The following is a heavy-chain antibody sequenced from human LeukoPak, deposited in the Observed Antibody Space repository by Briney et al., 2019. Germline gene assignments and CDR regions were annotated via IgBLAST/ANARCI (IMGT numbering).Heavy chain of an antibody. CDR3: ARRHYGGNYVYYYYYMDV. D-gene: IGHD4-23*01. V-gene: IGHV4-59*01. CDR1: GGSLSSYY. CDR2: IYYSGST. J-gene: IGHJ6*03. Sequence: SQTLSLTCPVVGGSLSSYYWSWIRPPPGKGREWIGYIYYSGSTNYNPSLKSRVTISVDTSKHQFSLKLSSVSAADTAVYYSARRHYGGNYVYYYYYMDVWGKGATVTISS.